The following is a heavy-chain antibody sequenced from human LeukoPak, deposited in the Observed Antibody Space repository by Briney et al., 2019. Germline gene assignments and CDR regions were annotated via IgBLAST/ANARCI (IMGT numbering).Heavy chain of an antibody. V-gene: IGHV4-31*03. D-gene: IGHD6-13*01. CDR2: IYYSGST. CDR1: GGSISSGAYY. Sequence: SQTLSLTCTVSGGSISSGAYYWNWIPQHPGQGLEWIVYIYYSGSTYYNPSLKSRVTMSVDTSKNQFSLKLSSVTAADTAVYYCARELAAASTGFDYWGQGTLVTVSS. J-gene: IGHJ4*02. CDR3: ARELAAASTGFDY.